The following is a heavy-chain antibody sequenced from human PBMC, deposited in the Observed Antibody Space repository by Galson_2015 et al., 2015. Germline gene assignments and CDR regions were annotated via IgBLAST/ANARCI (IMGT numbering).Heavy chain of an antibody. V-gene: IGHV1-46*01. CDR3: ARASPERDKNHLFDY. Sequence: QSGAEVKKPGASVKVSCKASGYTFTSYYMHWVRQAPGQGLEWMGIINPSGGSTSYAQKFQGRVTMTSDTSTSTVYMELSSLGSEDTAVYYCARASPERDKNHLFDYCVHGTLVTVAS. D-gene: IGHD1-14*01. CDR1: GYTFTSYY. J-gene: IGHJ4*01. CDR2: INPSGGST.